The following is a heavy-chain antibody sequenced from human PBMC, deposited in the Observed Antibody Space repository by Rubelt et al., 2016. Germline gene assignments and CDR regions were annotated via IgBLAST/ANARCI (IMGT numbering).Heavy chain of an antibody. Sequence: GLEWIGVINPHTEHIGYAETFDDRVPFTSDMSTRTVYMEVTSLRSDDTAVYYCARDVAVADREDYFGLWGQGTPITVSA. J-gene: IGHJ4*02. CDR3: ARDVAVADREDYFGL. V-gene: IGHV1-46*01. D-gene: IGHD6-19*01. CDR2: INPHTEHI.